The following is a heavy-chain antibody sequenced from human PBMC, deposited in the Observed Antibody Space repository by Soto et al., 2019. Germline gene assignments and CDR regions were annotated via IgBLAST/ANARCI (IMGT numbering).Heavy chain of an antibody. CDR3: ARDPGYCSGICFDY. CDR2: ISSSSSYI. D-gene: IGHD2-15*01. J-gene: IGHJ4*02. CDR1: GFTFSSYA. V-gene: IGHV3-21*01. Sequence: PGGSLRLSCAASGFTFSSYAMSWVRQAPGKGLEWVSSISSSSSYIYYADSVKGRFTISRDNAKNSLYLQMNSLRAEDTAVYYCARDPGYCSGICFDYWGQGTLVTVSP.